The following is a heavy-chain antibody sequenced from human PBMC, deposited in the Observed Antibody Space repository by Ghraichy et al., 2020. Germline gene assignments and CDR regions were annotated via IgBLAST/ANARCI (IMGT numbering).Heavy chain of an antibody. CDR3: ARLAVAGVHAAVGWFDP. J-gene: IGHJ5*02. Sequence: SETLSLTCTASGFSFSSGSYYWIWLRQPPGQGLVWLGYSNYSGSTNYNPSLKSRVTISVDTSKNQFSLKLSTVTAADTAVYYCARLAVAGVHAAVGWFDPWGQGTLVTVSS. V-gene: IGHV4-61*01. CDR2: SNYSGST. CDR1: GFSFSSGSYY. D-gene: IGHD6-19*01.